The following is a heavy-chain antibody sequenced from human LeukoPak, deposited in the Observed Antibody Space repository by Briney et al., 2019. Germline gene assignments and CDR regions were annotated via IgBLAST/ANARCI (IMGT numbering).Heavy chain of an antibody. CDR1: GGTFSSYA. Sequence: GASVKVSCKASGGTFSSYAISWVRQAPGQGLEWMGWISAYNGNTNYAQKLQGRVTMTTDTSTSTAYMELRSLRSDDTAVYYCATDIVVVVAATTTDYWGQGTLVTVSS. CDR3: ATDIVVVVAATTTDY. D-gene: IGHD2-15*01. CDR2: ISAYNGNT. J-gene: IGHJ4*02. V-gene: IGHV1-18*01.